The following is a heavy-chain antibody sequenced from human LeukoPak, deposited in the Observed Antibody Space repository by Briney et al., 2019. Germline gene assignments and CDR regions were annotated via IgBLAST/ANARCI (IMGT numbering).Heavy chain of an antibody. J-gene: IGHJ4*02. CDR3: ARSRYNWNYYFDC. V-gene: IGHV4-59*01. CDR2: IYYSGTT. Sequence: SETLSLTCTVSGDSISGYYWSWIRQPPGKGLEWIGYIYYSGTTNYNPSLNSRVTISVDTSKNEASLKLSSVTAADTAVYYCARSRYNWNYYFDCWGQGTLVTVSS. CDR1: GDSISGYY. D-gene: IGHD1-7*01.